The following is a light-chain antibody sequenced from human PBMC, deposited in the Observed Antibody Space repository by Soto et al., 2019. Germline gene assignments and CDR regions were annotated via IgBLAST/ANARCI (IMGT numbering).Light chain of an antibody. V-gene: IGKV1-5*01. CDR2: DAS. CDR1: QSISSW. J-gene: IGKJ5*01. Sequence: TQSPSTLSASVGDRVTITCRASQSISSWLAWYQQKPGKAPKLLIYDASSLESGVPSRFSGSGSGTEFTLTISSLQPDDFATYYCQQCSSYPTFGQGTRLQIK. CDR3: QQCSSYPT.